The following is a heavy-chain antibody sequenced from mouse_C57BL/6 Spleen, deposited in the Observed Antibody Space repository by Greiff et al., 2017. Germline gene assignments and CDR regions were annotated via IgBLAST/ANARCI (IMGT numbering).Heavy chain of an antibody. CDR1: GFSLTSYG. V-gene: IGHV2-2*01. D-gene: IGHD3-3*01. J-gene: IGHJ1*03. CDR3: ASPGTGGYFDV. CDR2: IWSGGST. Sequence: QVQLQQSGPGLVQPSQSLSITCTVSGFSLTSYGVHWVRQSPGKGLEWLGVIWSGGSTDYNAAFISRLSISKDNSKCQVFFKMNSLQADDTAIYYCASPGTGGYFDVWGTGTTVTVSS.